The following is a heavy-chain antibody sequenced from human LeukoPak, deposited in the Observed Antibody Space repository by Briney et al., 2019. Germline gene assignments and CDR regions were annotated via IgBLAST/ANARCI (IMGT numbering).Heavy chain of an antibody. V-gene: IGHV4-61*01. CDR3: ARDSPYYYGSGSATYYIDV. J-gene: IGHJ6*03. CDR1: GGSISSGSYY. Sequence: TTSETLSLTCTVSGGSISSGSYYWSWIRRPPGKGLEWIGYIYYSGSTNYNPSLKSRVTISVDTSQNQFSLTLSSVTAADTAVYYCARDSPYYYGSGSATYYIDVWGKGTTVTISS. D-gene: IGHD3-10*01. CDR2: IYYSGST.